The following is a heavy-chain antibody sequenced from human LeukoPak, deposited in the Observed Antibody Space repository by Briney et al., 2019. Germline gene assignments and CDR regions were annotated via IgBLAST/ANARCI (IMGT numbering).Heavy chain of an antibody. J-gene: IGHJ4*02. CDR3: ATDPSLDY. V-gene: IGHV1-46*01. Sequence: GASVKVSCKASGYTFTNFYMHWVRQAPGQGLEWMGVIDPSAGSTTYAQKFQGRVTMTEDTSTDTAYMELSSLRSEDTAVYYCATDPSLDYWGQGTLVTVSS. CDR2: IDPSAGST. CDR1: GYTFTNFY.